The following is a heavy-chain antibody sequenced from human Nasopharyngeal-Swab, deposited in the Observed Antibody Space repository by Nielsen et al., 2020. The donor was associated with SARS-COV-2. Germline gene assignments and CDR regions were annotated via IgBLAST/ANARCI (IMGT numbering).Heavy chain of an antibody. D-gene: IGHD6-13*01. CDR1: AGSFISYA. V-gene: IGHV1-69*04. CDR2: IIPILGIA. CDR3: AFCRGAGYYYYYMDV. J-gene: IGHJ6*03. Sequence: SVNVSCKPSAGSFISYATIWVRHPPGHGLEWMGRIIPILGIANYAQKFQGRVTITADKSTSTAYMELRSLRSEDTAVYYCAFCRGAGYYYYYMDVWGKGTTVTVSS.